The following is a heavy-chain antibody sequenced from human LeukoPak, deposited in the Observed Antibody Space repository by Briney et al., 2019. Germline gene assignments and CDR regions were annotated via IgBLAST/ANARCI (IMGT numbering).Heavy chain of an antibody. V-gene: IGHV1-24*01. CDR1: GYTLTELS. Sequence: GASVKVSCKVSGYTLTELSMHWVRQAPGKGLEWMGGFDPEDGETIYAQKFQGRVTMTVDTSTDTAYMELSSLRSEDTAVYYCIAADKRGNWFDPWGQGTLVTVSS. CDR3: IAADKRGNWFDP. D-gene: IGHD6-13*01. CDR2: FDPEDGET. J-gene: IGHJ5*02.